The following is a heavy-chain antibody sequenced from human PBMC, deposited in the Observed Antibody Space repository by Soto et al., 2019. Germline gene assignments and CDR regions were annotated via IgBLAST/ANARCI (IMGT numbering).Heavy chain of an antibody. D-gene: IGHD6-19*01. J-gene: IGHJ6*03. Sequence: EVQLLESGGGLVQPGGSLRLSCAASGFTFSSYAMSWVRQAPGKGLEWVSAISGSGGSTYYADSVKGRFTISRDNSKNTLYLQMNSLRAEDTAVYYCAKDLAIIAVAGTWVDYMDVWGKGTTVTVSS. CDR1: GFTFSSYA. V-gene: IGHV3-23*01. CDR2: ISGSGGST. CDR3: AKDLAIIAVAGTWVDYMDV.